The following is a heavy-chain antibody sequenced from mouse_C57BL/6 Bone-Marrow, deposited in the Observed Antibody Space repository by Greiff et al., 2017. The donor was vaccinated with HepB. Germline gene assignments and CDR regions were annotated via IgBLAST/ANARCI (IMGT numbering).Heavy chain of an antibody. Sequence: VQLQQSGPELVKPGASVKISCKASGYSFTGYYMNWVKQSPEKSLEWIGEINPSTGGTTYNQKFKAKATLTVDKSSSTAYMQLKSLTSEDSAVYYCARSGLGYYGSSDGYAMDYWGQGTSVTVSS. V-gene: IGHV1-42*01. J-gene: IGHJ4*01. D-gene: IGHD1-1*01. CDR1: GYSFTGYY. CDR2: INPSTGGT. CDR3: ARSGLGYYGSSDGYAMDY.